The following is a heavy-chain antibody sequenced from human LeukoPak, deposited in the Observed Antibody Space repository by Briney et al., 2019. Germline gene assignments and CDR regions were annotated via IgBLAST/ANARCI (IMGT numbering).Heavy chain of an antibody. CDR1: GFTFSSYW. CDR3: VRGRGYNGYGTNDY. CDR2: INSDGSST. D-gene: IGHD5-12*01. V-gene: IGHV3-74*01. J-gene: IGHJ4*02. Sequence: GGSLRLSCAASGFTFSSYWMHWVRQAPGKGLVWVSRINSDGSSTNYADSVKGRFTISRDNAKNTLYLQMNSLRAEDTAVYYCVRGRGYNGYGTNDYWGQGTLVTVSS.